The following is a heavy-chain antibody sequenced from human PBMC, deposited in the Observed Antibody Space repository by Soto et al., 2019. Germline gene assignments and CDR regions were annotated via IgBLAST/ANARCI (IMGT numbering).Heavy chain of an antibody. J-gene: IGHJ5*02. D-gene: IGHD3-10*02. CDR2: IYYSGST. CDR1: GGSISSYY. CDR3: ARDVRGVGGWFDP. Sequence: QVQLQESGPGLVKPSETLSLTCTVSGGSISSYYWSWIRQPPGKGLEWIGYIYYSGSTNYNPSLKSRVTISVDTSKNQFSLKLSSVTAADTAVYYCARDVRGVGGWFDPWGQGTLVTVSS. V-gene: IGHV4-59*01.